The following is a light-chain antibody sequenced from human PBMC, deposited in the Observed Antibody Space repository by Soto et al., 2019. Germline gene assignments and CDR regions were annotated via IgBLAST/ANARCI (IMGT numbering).Light chain of an antibody. V-gene: IGKV3-15*01. J-gene: IGKJ2*01. CDR1: QSVSRN. CDR3: QQYGDWPPDT. CDR2: DAS. Sequence: EIVMTQSPATLSVSPGERATLSYRASQSVSRNLAWYQQKPGQPPRLLIYDASTRATGVPARVGGSGSGTEFTLTISGLQSEEFAVYYCQQYGDWPPDTFGQGTKVEI.